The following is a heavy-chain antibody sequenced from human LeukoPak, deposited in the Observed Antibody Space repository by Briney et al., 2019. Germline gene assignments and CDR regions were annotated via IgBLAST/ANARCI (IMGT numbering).Heavy chain of an antibody. CDR3: ARSTARYHYYDSSGYCEIDY. D-gene: IGHD3-22*01. V-gene: IGHV1-46*01. J-gene: IGHJ4*02. CDR1: GYTFTSYY. CDR2: INPSGGST. Sequence: GASVKVSCKASGYTFTSYYMHWVRQAPGQGLEWMGIINPSGGSTSYAQKFQGRVTMTTDTSTSTAYMELRSLRSDDTAVYYCARSTARYHYYDSSGYCEIDYWGQGTLVTVSS.